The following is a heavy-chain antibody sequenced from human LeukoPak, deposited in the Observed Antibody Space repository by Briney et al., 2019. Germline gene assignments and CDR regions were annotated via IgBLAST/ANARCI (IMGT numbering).Heavy chain of an antibody. J-gene: IGHJ6*02. CDR2: IWYDGSSK. D-gene: IGHD5-18*01. V-gene: IGHV3-33*06. Sequence: GGSLRLSCATSGFTFSSYGMHWVRQAPGKGLEWVALIWYDGSSKYYADSVKGRFSSSRDNSKNTLYLQMNSLRAEDTAVYYCAKVTGYSYGLTYFYYGMDVWGQGTTVTVSS. CDR3: AKVTGYSYGLTYFYYGMDV. CDR1: GFTFSSYG.